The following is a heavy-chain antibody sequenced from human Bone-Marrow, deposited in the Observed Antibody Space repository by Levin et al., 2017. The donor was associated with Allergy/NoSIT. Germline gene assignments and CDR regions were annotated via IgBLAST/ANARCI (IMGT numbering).Heavy chain of an antibody. V-gene: IGHV3-53*01. CDR1: GFTVSSTY. CDR3: ARFDWLFSNFDY. D-gene: IGHD3-9*01. CDR2: IYSGGST. J-gene: IGHJ4*02. Sequence: LSLTCAASGFTVSSTYMSWVRQAPGKGLEWVSVIYSGGSTYYADSVKGRFTISRDNSKNTLYLQMNSLRAEDTAVYYCARFDWLFSNFDYWGQGTLVTVSS.